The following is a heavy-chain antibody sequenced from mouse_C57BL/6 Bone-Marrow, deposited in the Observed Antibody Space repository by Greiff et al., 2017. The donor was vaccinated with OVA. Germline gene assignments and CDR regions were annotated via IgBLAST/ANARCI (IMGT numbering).Heavy chain of an antibody. V-gene: IGHV1-85*01. J-gene: IGHJ1*03. Sequence: VQLQQSGPELVKPGASVKLSCKASGYTFTSYDINWVKQRPGQGLEWIGWIYPRDGSTKYNEKFKGKATLTVDTSSSTAYMDLHSLTSEDSAVYFCARNDSYYLWYFDVWGTGTTVTVSS. D-gene: IGHD2-3*01. CDR1: GYTFTSYD. CDR2: IYPRDGST. CDR3: ARNDSYYLWYFDV.